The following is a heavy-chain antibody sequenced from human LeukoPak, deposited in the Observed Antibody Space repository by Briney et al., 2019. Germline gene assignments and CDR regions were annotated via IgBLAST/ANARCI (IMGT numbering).Heavy chain of an antibody. Sequence: GGSLRLSCAASGFTFSSYSMNWVRQAPGKGLEWVSSISSSSSYIYYADSVKGRFTISRDNAKNSLYLQMNILRAEDTAAYYLXXXRTVGELDEPAYFDYWGQGTLVTVSS. V-gene: IGHV3-21*01. CDR3: XXXRTVGELDEPAYFDY. J-gene: IGHJ4*02. CDR1: GFTFSSYS. D-gene: IGHD1-26*01. CDR2: ISSSSSYI.